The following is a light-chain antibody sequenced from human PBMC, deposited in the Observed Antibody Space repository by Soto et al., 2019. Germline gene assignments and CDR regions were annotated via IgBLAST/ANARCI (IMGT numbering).Light chain of an antibody. J-gene: IGKJ5*01. CDR2: GAS. CDR1: QSVTSSY. CDR3: QQRSNWPPIT. Sequence: ETVMTQSPGTLSLSSGGRATLSCRASQSVTSSYLAWYQQRPGQAPRLLIYGASNSATGIPARFSGSGSGTDFTLTISSLEPEDFAVYYCQQRSNWPPITFGQGTRLEIK. V-gene: IGKV3-11*01.